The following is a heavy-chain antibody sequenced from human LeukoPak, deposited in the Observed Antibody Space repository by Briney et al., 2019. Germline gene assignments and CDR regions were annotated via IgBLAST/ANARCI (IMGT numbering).Heavy chain of an antibody. J-gene: IGHJ4*02. Sequence: GGSLRLSCAASGFTFSSDAMSWVRQTPGKGLVWVSRIFRDGTNPAYADSVKGRFTISRDNAKNTLYLQMNSLRAEDTAMYYCAALDHGHDYWGQGTLVSVST. CDR2: IFRDGTNP. V-gene: IGHV3-74*01. CDR3: AALDHGHDY. CDR1: GFTFSSDA.